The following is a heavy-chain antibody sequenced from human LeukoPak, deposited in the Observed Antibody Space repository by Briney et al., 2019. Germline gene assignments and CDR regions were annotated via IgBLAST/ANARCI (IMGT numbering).Heavy chain of an antibody. CDR3: ARDGATVMVGTGGAFDI. Sequence: GASVKVSCKASGYTFTSYYMHWVRQAPGQGLEWMEIINPSGGSTSYAQKFQGRVTMTRDTSTSTVYMELSSLRSEDTAVYYCARDGATVMVGTGGAFDIWGQGTMVTVSS. CDR1: GYTFTSYY. J-gene: IGHJ3*02. CDR2: INPSGGST. V-gene: IGHV1-46*01. D-gene: IGHD4-17*01.